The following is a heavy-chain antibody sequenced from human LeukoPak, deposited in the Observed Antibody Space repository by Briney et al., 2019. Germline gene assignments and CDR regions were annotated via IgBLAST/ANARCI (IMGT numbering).Heavy chain of an antibody. CDR1: GFIVSRYY. Sequence: GGSLRLSCSASGFIVSRYYMIWARQAPGKGLEWISVIYSGGSTYYADSVKGRFTISRDSSKNILYLQMNSLRAEDTAVYYCAREFEATGFWALDHWGQGTLVTASS. D-gene: IGHD3-16*01. CDR3: AREFEATGFWALDH. J-gene: IGHJ4*02. CDR2: IYSGGST. V-gene: IGHV3-53*01.